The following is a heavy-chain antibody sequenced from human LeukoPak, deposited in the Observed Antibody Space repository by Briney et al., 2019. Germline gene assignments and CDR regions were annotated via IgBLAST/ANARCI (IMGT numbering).Heavy chain of an antibody. CDR1: GGSFSGYY. D-gene: IGHD2-21*01. V-gene: IGHV4-34*01. J-gene: IGHJ4*02. CDR2: INHSGST. Sequence: SETPSLTCAVYGGSFSGYYWSWIRQPPGKGLEWIEEINHSGSTNYNPSLKSRVTISVDTPKNQFSLKLSSVTAADTAVYYCARGPISYCGGDCYFSYYFDYWGQGTLVTASS. CDR3: ARGPISYCGGDCYFSYYFDY.